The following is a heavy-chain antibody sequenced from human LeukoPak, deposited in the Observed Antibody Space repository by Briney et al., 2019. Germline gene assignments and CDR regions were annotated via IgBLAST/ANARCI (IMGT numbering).Heavy chain of an antibody. V-gene: IGHV4-39*07. CDR2: INHSGST. CDR1: GGSISSSSYY. CDR3: ARLVRSYYTYYYYMDV. Sequence: PSETLSLTCTVSGGSISSSSYYWGWIRQPPGKGLEWIGEINHSGSTNYNPSLKSRVTISVDTSKNQFSLKLSSVSAADTAVYYCARLVRSYYTYYYYMDVWGKGTTVTISS. D-gene: IGHD2-2*02. J-gene: IGHJ6*03.